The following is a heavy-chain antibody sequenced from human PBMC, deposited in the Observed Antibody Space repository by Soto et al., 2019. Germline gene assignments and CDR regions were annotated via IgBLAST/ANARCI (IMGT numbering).Heavy chain of an antibody. CDR3: ARVRRWYPNGVDY. CDR2: INHSGST. Sequence: SETLSLTCAVYGGSFSGYYWSWIRQPPGKGLEWIGEINHSGSTNYNPSLKSRVTISVDTSKNQFSLKLSSVTAADTAVYYCARVRRWYPNGVDYWGQGTLVTVSS. D-gene: IGHD2-15*01. V-gene: IGHV4-34*01. J-gene: IGHJ4*02. CDR1: GGSFSGYY.